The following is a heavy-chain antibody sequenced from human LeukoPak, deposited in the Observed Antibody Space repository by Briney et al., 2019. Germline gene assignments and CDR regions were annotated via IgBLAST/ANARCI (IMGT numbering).Heavy chain of an antibody. Sequence: GGSLRLSCAASGFTVSNNYMSWVRQAPGKGLEWVSVLYGDGDTYYADSVKGRFTIFRDNFKNTVYLQMNSLRAEDTAVYYCARDLGYSGYDCGYWGQGTLVTVSS. CDR1: GFTVSNNY. J-gene: IGHJ4*02. V-gene: IGHV3-66*01. CDR3: ARDLGYSGYDCGY. D-gene: IGHD5-12*01. CDR2: LYGDGDT.